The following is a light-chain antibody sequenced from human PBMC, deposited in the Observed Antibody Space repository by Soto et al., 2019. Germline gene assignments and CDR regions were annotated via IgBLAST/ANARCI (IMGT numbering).Light chain of an antibody. CDR1: SSDVGGYDY. Sequence: QSALTQPASVSGSPGQSITISCTGTSSDVGGYDYVSWFQQYPGKAPSLMLYDVYRRPSGVSYRFSGSKSGNTASLTISGLQAEDEADYYCSSYTTTSTVVFGGGTKLIVL. J-gene: IGLJ2*01. CDR3: SSYTTTSTVV. V-gene: IGLV2-14*01. CDR2: DVY.